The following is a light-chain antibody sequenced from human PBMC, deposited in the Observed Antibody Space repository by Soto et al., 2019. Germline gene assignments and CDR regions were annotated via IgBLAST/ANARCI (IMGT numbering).Light chain of an antibody. Sequence: DIQMTQSPSSLSASVGDRVTITCQASQDITNYLNWYQQKPGKAPKLLIYDASNLETGVPSRFSGSGSGTHFTFTISSLQPEDIATYYCQQYNNLPLTCGGGTKGDIK. V-gene: IGKV1-33*01. CDR3: QQYNNLPLT. J-gene: IGKJ4*01. CDR2: DAS. CDR1: QDITNY.